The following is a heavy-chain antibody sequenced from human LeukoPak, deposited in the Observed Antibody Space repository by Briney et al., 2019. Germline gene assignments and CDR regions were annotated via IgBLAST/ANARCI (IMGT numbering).Heavy chain of an antibody. D-gene: IGHD3-3*01. CDR1: GGSISSGSYY. V-gene: IGHV4-61*02. CDR3: ATLRFLEWFSYYYYMDV. Sequence: SQTLSLTCTVSGGSISSGSYYWSWIRQPAGKGLEWIGRIYTSGSTNYNPSLKSRVTISVDTSKNQFSLKLSSVTAADTAVYYCATLRFLEWFSYYYYMDVWGKGTTVTVSS. J-gene: IGHJ6*03. CDR2: IYTSGST.